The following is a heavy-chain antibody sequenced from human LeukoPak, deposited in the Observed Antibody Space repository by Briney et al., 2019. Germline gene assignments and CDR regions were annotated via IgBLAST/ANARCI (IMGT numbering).Heavy chain of an antibody. D-gene: IGHD1/OR15-1a*01. CDR1: GFTFNNFA. CDR3: ARAGNIRFDY. V-gene: IGHV3-23*01. J-gene: IGHJ4*02. Sequence: AGGSLRLSCAASGFTFNNFAMSWVRQAPGKGLEWVSGISGSGSGGSTYYADSVKGRFTISRDNSKNTLYLQMNSLRAEDTAVYYCARAGNIRFDYWGQGTLVTVSS. CDR2: ISGSGSGGST.